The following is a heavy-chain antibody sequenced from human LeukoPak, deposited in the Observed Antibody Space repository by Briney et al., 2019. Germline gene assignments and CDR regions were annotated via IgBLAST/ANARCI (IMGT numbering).Heavy chain of an antibody. Sequence: GASVKVSCKASGGTFSSYAISWVRQAPGQGLEWMGGIIPIFGTANYAQKFQGRVTITADESTSTAYMELSSLRSEDTAVHYCARGTTVTTFDILGYWGQGTLVTVSS. V-gene: IGHV1-69*01. J-gene: IGHJ4*02. CDR3: ARGTTVTTFDILGY. D-gene: IGHD4-17*01. CDR2: IIPIFGTA. CDR1: GGTFSSYA.